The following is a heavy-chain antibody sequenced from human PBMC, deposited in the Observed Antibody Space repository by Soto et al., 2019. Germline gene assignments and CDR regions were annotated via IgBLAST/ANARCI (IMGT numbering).Heavy chain of an antibody. CDR2: IYYSGST. V-gene: IGHV4-39*01. D-gene: IGHD6-13*01. J-gene: IGHJ6*02. CDR1: GGSISSSSYY. CDR3: ARLRQQLGDYYYYGMDV. Sequence: SETLSLTCTVSGGSISSSSYYWGWIRQPPGKGLEWIGSIYYSGSTYYNPSLKSRVTISVDTSKNQFSLKLSSVTAADTAVYYCARLRQQLGDYYYYGMDVWGQGTTVTVSS.